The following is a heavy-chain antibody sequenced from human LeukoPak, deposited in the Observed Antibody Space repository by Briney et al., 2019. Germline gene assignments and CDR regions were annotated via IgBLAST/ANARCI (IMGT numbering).Heavy chain of an antibody. CDR3: AIGGEGSGTYFGH. J-gene: IGHJ1*01. CDR1: GFSFDRYE. CDR2: VSANGATT. Sequence: PGGSLSLSCAASGFSFDRYEMNWVRRAPGRGLEWISYVSANGATTYYAESVRGRFSISRDNAKTSLSLQMNSLRVEDTAVYYCAIGGEGSGTYFGHWGQGTLVPVFS. V-gene: IGHV3-48*03. D-gene: IGHD1-26*01.